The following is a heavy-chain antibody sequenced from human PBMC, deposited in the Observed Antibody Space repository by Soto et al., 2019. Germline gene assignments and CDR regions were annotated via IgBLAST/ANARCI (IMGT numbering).Heavy chain of an antibody. D-gene: IGHD6-6*01. V-gene: IGHV4-61*08. CDR3: ARAESSSSEGFDH. J-gene: IGHJ4*02. CDR1: GHYISSGVYY. Sequence: TSETLSLTCGVSGHYISSGVYYWSWVRQPPGKGLEWIGHISNRGSPNYNPSLKSRVTISVDTSKNQFSLKLSSVTAADTAVYYCARAESSSSEGFDHWGRGTLVTVSS. CDR2: ISNRGSP.